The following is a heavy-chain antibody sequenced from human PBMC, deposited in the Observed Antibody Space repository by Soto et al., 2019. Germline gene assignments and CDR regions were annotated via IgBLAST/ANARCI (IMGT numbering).Heavy chain of an antibody. Sequence: GGSLRLSCAASGFTFSSYWMSWVRQAPGKGLEWVANIKQDGSEKYYVDYVKGRFTISRDNAKNSLYLKMNSLRAEDTAVYYCARGHDYIWGSYRYTGGFHYWGQGTLVTVSS. CDR3: ARGHDYIWGSYRYTGGFHY. CDR1: GFTFSSYW. V-gene: IGHV3-7*01. CDR2: IKQDGSEK. D-gene: IGHD3-16*02. J-gene: IGHJ4*02.